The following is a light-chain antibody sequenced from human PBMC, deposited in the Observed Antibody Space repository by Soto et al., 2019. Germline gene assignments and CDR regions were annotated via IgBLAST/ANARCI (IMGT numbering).Light chain of an antibody. CDR3: QQYNNWQYT. CDR1: QSVSSN. Sequence: EIVMTQSPATLSVSPGERAAISCRASQSVSSNFAWYQQKPGQAPRLLIYGASTRATGIPARFSGSGSGTEFTLIISSLQSEDVAVYYCQQYNNWQYTFGQGTKLEIK. J-gene: IGKJ2*01. V-gene: IGKV3-15*01. CDR2: GAS.